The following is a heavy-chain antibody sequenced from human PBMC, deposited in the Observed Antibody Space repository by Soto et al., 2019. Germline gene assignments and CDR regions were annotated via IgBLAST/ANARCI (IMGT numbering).Heavy chain of an antibody. D-gene: IGHD2-2*01. V-gene: IGHV5-10-1*01. CDR2: IDPSDSYT. CDR1: GYSFTSYW. Sequence: PGESLKISCKGSGYSFTSYWISWVRQMPGKGLEWMGRIDPSDSYTNYSPSFQGHVTISADKSISTAYLQWSSLKASDTAMYYCARRSYCSSTSCPDFWRGYPEYTCCYGMDVWGQGPTVTVSS. CDR3: ARRSYCSSTSCPDFWRGYPEYTCCYGMDV. J-gene: IGHJ6*02.